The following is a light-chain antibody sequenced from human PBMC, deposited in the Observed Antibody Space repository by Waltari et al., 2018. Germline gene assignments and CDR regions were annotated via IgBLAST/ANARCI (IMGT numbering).Light chain of an antibody. CDR3: QHYVRLPAT. Sequence: IVLTQSPGALSLAPGVRATPSCRASQSGSRTLAWYQQKPGQAPRLLIYADSTRATGIRDRFSGSGSGTDFRLTISRLEPEDFAVYYCQHYVRLPATFGQGTKVEIK. V-gene: IGKV3-20*01. CDR1: QSGSRT. CDR2: ADS. J-gene: IGKJ1*01.